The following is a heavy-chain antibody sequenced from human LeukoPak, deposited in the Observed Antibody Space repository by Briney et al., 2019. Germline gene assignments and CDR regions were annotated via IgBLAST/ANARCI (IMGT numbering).Heavy chain of an antibody. D-gene: IGHD1-14*01. CDR1: GFTFSSYS. CDR3: ALDPDGRHH. CDR2: ISSSSSYK. J-gene: IGHJ4*02. Sequence: GGSLRLSCAACGFTFSSYSMNWVGQAPGRGLDWVSSISSSSSYKYYQDSVNGQFTISRDNSKNTLYLQMNSLRTEHTAVYYCALDPDGRHHRGQGTLIAVSS. V-gene: IGHV3-21*01.